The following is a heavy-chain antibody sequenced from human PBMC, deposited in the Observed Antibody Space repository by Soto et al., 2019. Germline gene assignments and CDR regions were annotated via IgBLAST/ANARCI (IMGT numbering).Heavy chain of an antibody. CDR3: AREPQLEPRRDYFDY. D-gene: IGHD1-1*01. CDR2: IIPILGIA. CDR1: GGTFSSYT. J-gene: IGHJ4*02. V-gene: IGHV1-69*04. Sequence: ASVKVSCKASGGTFSSYTISWVRQAPGQGLEWMGRIIPILGIANYAQKFQGRVTITADKSTSTAYMELSSLRSEDTAVYYCAREPQLEPRRDYFDYWGQGTLVTVSS.